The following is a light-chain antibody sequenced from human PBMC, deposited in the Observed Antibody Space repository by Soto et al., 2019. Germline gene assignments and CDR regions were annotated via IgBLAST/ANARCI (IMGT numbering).Light chain of an antibody. CDR2: GAF. CDR3: QQYGRSPRT. V-gene: IGKV3-20*01. CDR1: QSVSSNY. J-gene: IGKJ1*01. Sequence: EIVLTQSPGTLSLSPGERATFYCRASQSVSSNYLAWYQQKPGQAPRLLIYGAFKRATGIPDRFSGSGSGTDFTLTISRMEPEDFAVYCCQQYGRSPRTFGQGTKVDIK.